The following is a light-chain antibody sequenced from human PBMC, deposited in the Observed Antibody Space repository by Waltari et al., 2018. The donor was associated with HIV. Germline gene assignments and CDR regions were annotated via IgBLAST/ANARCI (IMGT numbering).Light chain of an antibody. CDR3: SSYTTFNTVI. J-gene: IGLJ2*01. V-gene: IGLV1-40*01. Sequence: QSVLTPPPSVSGAPGQRVTISCTGSSSNIGAGYDVHWYQQLPGTAPKLLIYGNSDRPSGVPDRFSGSKSGTSASLAITGLQAEDEADYYCSSYTTFNTVIFGGGTKLTVL. CDR2: GNS. CDR1: SSNIGAGYD.